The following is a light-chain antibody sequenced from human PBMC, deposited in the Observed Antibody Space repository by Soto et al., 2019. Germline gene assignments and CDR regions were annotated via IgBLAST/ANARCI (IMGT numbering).Light chain of an antibody. CDR2: GAS. CDR3: QQANSYPWT. Sequence: DIQLTQSPSFLSASVGDRVTITCRASQGTSSYLAWFQQKPGRAPKLLIYGASTLQSGVPARFSGSGSGTDFTLTISNLQPEDFATYYCQQANSYPWTFGQGTKVDIK. J-gene: IGKJ1*01. V-gene: IGKV1-9*01. CDR1: QGTSSY.